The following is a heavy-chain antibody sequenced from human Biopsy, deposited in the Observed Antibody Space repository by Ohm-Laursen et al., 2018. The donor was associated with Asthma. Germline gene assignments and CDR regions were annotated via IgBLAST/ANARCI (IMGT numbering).Heavy chain of an antibody. Sequence: TLSLTCTVSGGSISSYYWSWIRQFPGKGLEWIGYVYSTGSTRYNPSLKSRVTISVDTSINQVSLRLSSVTAADTAMYYCARATSTWSQSGPHYFDHWGQGALVTVSS. D-gene: IGHD6-13*01. CDR1: GGSISSYY. J-gene: IGHJ4*02. CDR2: VYSTGST. V-gene: IGHV4-59*01. CDR3: ARATSTWSQSGPHYFDH.